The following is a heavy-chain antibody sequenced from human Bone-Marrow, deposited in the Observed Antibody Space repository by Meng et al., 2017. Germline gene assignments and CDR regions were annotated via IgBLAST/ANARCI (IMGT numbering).Heavy chain of an antibody. J-gene: IGHJ6*02. CDR2: ISWNSGSI. CDR3: ARGSDNYYYYGMDV. Sequence: SLKISCAASGFTFDDYAMHWVRQAPGKGLEWVSGISWNSGSIGYADSVKGRFTISRDNSKNTLYLQMNSLRAEDTAVYYCARGSDNYYYYGMDVWGQGTTVTVSS. CDR1: GFTFDDYA. V-gene: IGHV3-9*01.